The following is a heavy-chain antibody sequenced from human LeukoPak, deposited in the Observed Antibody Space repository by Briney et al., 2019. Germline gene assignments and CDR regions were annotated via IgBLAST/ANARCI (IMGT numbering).Heavy chain of an antibody. Sequence: GRSLRLSCAASGFTFWSYGMPWVRQAPGKGLEWVAVISYDGRNEYYADSVKGRLTISRDNSKNTLYLDMNSLRAEDTAVYYCAKDRRMMSSYFGMDVWGQGTTVTVSS. CDR2: ISYDGRNE. J-gene: IGHJ6*02. CDR1: GFTFWSYG. CDR3: AKDRRMMSSYFGMDV. V-gene: IGHV3-30*18. D-gene: IGHD3-16*01.